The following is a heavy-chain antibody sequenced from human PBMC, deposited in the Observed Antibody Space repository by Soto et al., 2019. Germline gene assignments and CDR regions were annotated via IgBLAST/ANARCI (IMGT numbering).Heavy chain of an antibody. D-gene: IGHD3-16*01. CDR3: AREMGGGYYYYGMDV. V-gene: IGHV3-21*01. Sequence: EVQLVESGGGLVKPGGSLRLSCAASGFTFSSYSMNWVRQAPGKGLEWVSSISSSSSYIYYADSVKGRFTISRDNAKNSLYLQMTSLRAEDTAVYYCAREMGGGYYYYGMDVWGQGTTVTVSS. CDR1: GFTFSSYS. CDR2: ISSSSSYI. J-gene: IGHJ6*02.